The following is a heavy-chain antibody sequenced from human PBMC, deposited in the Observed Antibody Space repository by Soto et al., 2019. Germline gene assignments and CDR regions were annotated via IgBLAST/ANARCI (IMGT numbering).Heavy chain of an antibody. D-gene: IGHD3-3*01. CDR3: ARVLSWASYYDFWSGYYNYYYYGMDV. CDR2: MNRNSGNT. V-gene: IGHV1-8*02. J-gene: IGHJ6*02. CDR1: GYTFTSYD. Sequence: ASVKVSCKASGYTFTSYDINWVRQATGQGLEWMGWMNRNSGNTGYAQKFQGRVTMTRNTSISTAYMELSSQRSEATAVYYCARVLSWASYYDFWSGYYNYYYYGMDVWGQGTTVTVSS.